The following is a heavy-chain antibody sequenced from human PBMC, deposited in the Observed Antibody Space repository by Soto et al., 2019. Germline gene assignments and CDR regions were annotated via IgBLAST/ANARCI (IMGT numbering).Heavy chain of an antibody. CDR3: ARERIVGATTDI. CDR2: ISGGGGGS. D-gene: IGHD1-26*01. Sequence: GGSLRLSCEASGFTFSSFAMSWVRQTPGKGLEWLSGISGGGGGSYYADSVKGRFTTSRDNAKNSLYLQMNSLRAEDTAVYYCARERIVGATTDIWGQGTMVTVSS. J-gene: IGHJ3*02. V-gene: IGHV3-23*01. CDR1: GFTFSSFA.